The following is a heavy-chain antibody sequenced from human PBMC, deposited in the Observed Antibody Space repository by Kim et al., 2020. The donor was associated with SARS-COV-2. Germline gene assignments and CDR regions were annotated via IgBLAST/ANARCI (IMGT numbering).Heavy chain of an antibody. V-gene: IGHV3-33*08. Sequence: GGSLRLSCAASGFTFSDHIMHWVRQAPGKGLEWVALIWYDARGAYYADSAKGRFTISRDNSKDTLYLQMNSLTTEDTAVYYCASEEKSRLFSDAFDFWGQGTMVTFSS. CDR2: IWYDARGA. J-gene: IGHJ3*01. CDR3: ASEEKSRLFSDAFDF. CDR1: GFTFSDHI.